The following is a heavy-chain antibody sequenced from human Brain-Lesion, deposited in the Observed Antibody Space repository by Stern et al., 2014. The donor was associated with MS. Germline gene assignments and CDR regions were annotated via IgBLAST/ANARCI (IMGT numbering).Heavy chain of an antibody. V-gene: IGHV4-30-2*01. Sequence: QLQLKESGSGLVKPSQTLSLTCSVSGYSITSAAFSWTWIRQAPGKGLEWIGNLYCGGSHLYNPSLRSRVNIPTDTSHNQFYVELNSVPAADTAVYYCARGRSRVHPPLDPWGQGTLVTVSS. CDR3: ARGRSRVHPPLDP. D-gene: IGHD2-2*01. CDR2: LYCGGSH. J-gene: IGHJ5*02. CDR1: GYSITSAAFS.